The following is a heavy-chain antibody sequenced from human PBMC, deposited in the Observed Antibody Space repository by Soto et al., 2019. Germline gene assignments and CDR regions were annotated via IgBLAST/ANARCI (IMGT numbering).Heavy chain of an antibody. CDR1: GYTFTSYG. Sequence: GASVKVSCKASGYTFTSYGISWVRQAPGQGLEWMGWISAYNGNTNYAQKLQGRVTMTTDTSTSTAYMELRSLRSDDTAVYYCARDGVDTATGYYYGMDVWCQGTTVNVS. J-gene: IGHJ6*02. V-gene: IGHV1-18*01. CDR3: ARDGVDTATGYYYGMDV. CDR2: ISAYNGNT. D-gene: IGHD5-18*01.